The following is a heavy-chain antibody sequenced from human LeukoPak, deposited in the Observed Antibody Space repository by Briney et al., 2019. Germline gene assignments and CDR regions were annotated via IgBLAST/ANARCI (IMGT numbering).Heavy chain of an antibody. CDR1: GGSISSYY. CDR3: ARSLSSGWYETDY. Sequence: SETLSLTCTVSGGSISSYYWSWIRQPPGKGLEWIGYIYYSGSTNYNPSLKSRVTISVDTSKNQFSLKLSSVTTADTAVYYCARSLSSGWYETDYWGQGTLVTVSS. D-gene: IGHD6-19*01. V-gene: IGHV4-59*01. CDR2: IYYSGST. J-gene: IGHJ4*02.